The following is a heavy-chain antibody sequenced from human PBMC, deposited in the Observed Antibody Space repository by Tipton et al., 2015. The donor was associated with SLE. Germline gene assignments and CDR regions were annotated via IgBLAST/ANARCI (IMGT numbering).Heavy chain of an antibody. D-gene: IGHD3-10*01. CDR1: GFTFNSYS. CDR3: ARDRARASVNPFFDY. V-gene: IGHV3-30*19. J-gene: IGHJ4*02. Sequence: RSLRLSCAASGFTFNSYSMHWVRQAPGKGLEWVSIISYDGSDKYYADSVKGRFTISRDNSKNTPYLEVNNLRTEDTAVYYCARDRARASVNPFFDYWGLGTLVTVSS. CDR2: ISYDGSDK.